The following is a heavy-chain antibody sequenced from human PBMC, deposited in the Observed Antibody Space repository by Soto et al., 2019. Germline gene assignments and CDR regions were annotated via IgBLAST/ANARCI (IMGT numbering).Heavy chain of an antibody. D-gene: IGHD6-19*01. CDR2: IKHSGRS. V-gene: IGHV4-34*01. CDR3: ARGGSSDWQVTLDI. J-gene: IGHJ3*02. CDR1: AGSFSHYY. Sequence: QVQQQPWGAGLLKPSETLSLTCAVYAGSFSHYYWNWIRQSPGMGLEWIGKIKHSGRSNYNPSLRSRVSISVDMSKIQFSLRLTSVTAADTAVYYCARGGSSDWQVTLDIWGQGTMVTVSS.